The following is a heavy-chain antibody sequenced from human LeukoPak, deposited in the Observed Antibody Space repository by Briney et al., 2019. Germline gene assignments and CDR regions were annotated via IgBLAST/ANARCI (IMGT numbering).Heavy chain of an antibody. J-gene: IGHJ4*02. V-gene: IGHV3-21*01. CDR2: ISSSSSYI. Sequence: GGSLRLSCAASGFTFSSYSMNWVRQAPGKGLEWVSSISSSSSYIYYADSVKGRFIISRDNAKNSLYLQMNSLRAEDTAVYYCARVRGYSGYDPQALDYWGQGTLVTVSS. D-gene: IGHD5-12*01. CDR3: ARVRGYSGYDPQALDY. CDR1: GFTFSSYS.